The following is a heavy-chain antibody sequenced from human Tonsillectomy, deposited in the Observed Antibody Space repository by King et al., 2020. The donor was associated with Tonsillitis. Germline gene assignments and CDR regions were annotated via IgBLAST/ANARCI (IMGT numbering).Heavy chain of an antibody. CDR3: AKCLSTSWYDYYYYGMDV. J-gene: IGHJ6*02. CDR1: GFTFSSYG. Sequence: VQLVESGGGVVQPGRSLRLSCAASGFTFSSYGMHWIRQAPGKGLEWVAVISYDGSKKYYADSVKGRFTISRDNSKNTLYLQMNSLRAEDTAVYYCAKCLSTSWYDYYYYGMDVWGQGTTVTVSS. CDR2: ISYDGSKK. D-gene: IGHD6-13*01. V-gene: IGHV3-30*18.